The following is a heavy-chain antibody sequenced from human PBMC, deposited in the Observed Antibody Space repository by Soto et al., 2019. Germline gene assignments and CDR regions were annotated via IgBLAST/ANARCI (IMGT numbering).Heavy chain of an antibody. J-gene: IGHJ6*01. CDR3: ARRIAAADLPGENYYGMDV. V-gene: IGHV4-34*01. CDR1: GGSFSGYY. Sequence: PSETLSLTCAVYGGSFSGYYWSWIRQPPWKGLEWIGEINHSGSTNYNPSLKSRVTISVDTSKNQFSLKLSSVTAADTAVYYCARRIAAADLPGENYYGMDVWGQGTTVTVSS. D-gene: IGHD6-13*01. CDR2: INHSGST.